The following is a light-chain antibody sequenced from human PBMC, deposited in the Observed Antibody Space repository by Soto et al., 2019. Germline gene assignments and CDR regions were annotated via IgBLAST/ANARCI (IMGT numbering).Light chain of an antibody. J-gene: IGKJ1*01. CDR2: AAS. CDR1: QSMGSY. V-gene: IGKV1-39*01. Sequence: DIQMTQPPSSLSASVGERVTITCRASQSMGSYLNWYQQKPGKAPKLLIYAASSLQSGVSSRFSGSGTGTDFTLTISSLQPEDFATYYCQQSYSTPWTFGQGTKVEIK. CDR3: QQSYSTPWT.